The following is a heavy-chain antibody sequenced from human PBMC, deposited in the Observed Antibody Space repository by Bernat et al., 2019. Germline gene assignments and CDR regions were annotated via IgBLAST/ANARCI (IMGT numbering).Heavy chain of an antibody. CDR2: IKSKSDGGTF. CDR1: GFTFTNAW. Sequence: EVQLVESGGGLVEPGGSRRLSCAASGFTFTNAWMIWVRQAPGKGLELVGRIKSKSDGGTFDYAAHARDRFTISGDASKNTLFLQMNSLKSEDTAVYYCTASITSGTFDVWGLGTMVTVSP. D-gene: IGHD1-20*01. CDR3: TASITSGTFDV. V-gene: IGHV3-15*01. J-gene: IGHJ3*01.